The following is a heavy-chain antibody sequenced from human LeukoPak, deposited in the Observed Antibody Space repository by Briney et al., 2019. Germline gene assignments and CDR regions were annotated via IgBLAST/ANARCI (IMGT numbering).Heavy chain of an antibody. CDR3: ARDLQWELYGDALDI. J-gene: IGHJ3*02. Sequence: SQTLSLTCTVSGGSISSYYWSWIRQPAGKGLEWIGRIYTSGSTNYNPSLKSRVTMSVDTSKNQFSLKLSSVTAADTAVYYCARDLQWELYGDALDIWGQGTMVTVSS. CDR2: IYTSGST. CDR1: GGSISSYY. V-gene: IGHV4-4*07. D-gene: IGHD1-26*01.